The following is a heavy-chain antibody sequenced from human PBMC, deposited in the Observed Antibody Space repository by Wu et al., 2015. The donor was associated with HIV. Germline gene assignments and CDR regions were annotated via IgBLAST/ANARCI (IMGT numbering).Heavy chain of an antibody. CDR3: ARDAYYDSSGYFEH. Sequence: QVQLVQSGTEGKKPGSSVKVSCKASGYTFTGYYMHWVRQAPGQGLEWMGWINPNSGGTNYAQKFQGRATMTRDTSISTAYMELSRLRSDDTAVYYCARDAYYDSSGYFEHWGQGTLVTVSS. CDR2: INPNSGGT. CDR1: GYTFTGYY. J-gene: IGHJ1*01. V-gene: IGHV1-2*02. D-gene: IGHD3-22*01.